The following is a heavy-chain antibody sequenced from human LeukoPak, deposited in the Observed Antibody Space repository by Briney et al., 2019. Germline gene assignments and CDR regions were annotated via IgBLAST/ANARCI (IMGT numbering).Heavy chain of an antibody. J-gene: IGHJ5*02. CDR2: ISGSGGST. V-gene: IGHV3-23*01. CDR3: AKTQYSSSWYSWFDP. CDR1: GFTFSSYA. Sequence: GGSLRLSCAASGFTFSSYAMSWVRQAPGKGLEWVSAISGSGGSTYYADSVKGRFTISRDNSKNTLYLQMNSLRAEDTAVYYCAKTQYSSSWYSWFDPWGQGTLVTVSS. D-gene: IGHD6-13*01.